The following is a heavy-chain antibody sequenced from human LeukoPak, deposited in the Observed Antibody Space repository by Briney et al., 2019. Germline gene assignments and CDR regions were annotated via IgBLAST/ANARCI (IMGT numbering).Heavy chain of an antibody. CDR1: GYTFTSYG. V-gene: IGHV1-18*01. Sequence: GASVKVSCKASGYTFTSYGISWVRQAPGQGLEWMGWISAYNGNTNYAQKLRGRVTMTTDTSTSTAYMELRSLRSDDTAVYYCARTLPGDYYYYYGMDVWGQGTTVTVSS. CDR3: ARTLPGDYYYYYGMDV. CDR2: ISAYNGNT. J-gene: IGHJ6*02. D-gene: IGHD7-27*01.